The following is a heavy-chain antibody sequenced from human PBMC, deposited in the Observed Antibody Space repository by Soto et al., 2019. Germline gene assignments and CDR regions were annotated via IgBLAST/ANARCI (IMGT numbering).Heavy chain of an antibody. CDR2: IKRKTDGGTI. D-gene: IGHD5-12*01. V-gene: IGHV3-15*07. J-gene: IGHJ4*02. Sequence: EVPLVESGGGLVQPGGSLRLSCAASGLTFSNAWMNWVRQAPGKGLEWVGRIKRKTDGGTIDYAAPVKGRFTISRDDSKNTLYLQMNSLKTEDTAVYYCTTHAWIPSWGQGTLVTVSS. CDR3: TTHAWIPS. CDR1: GLTFSNAW.